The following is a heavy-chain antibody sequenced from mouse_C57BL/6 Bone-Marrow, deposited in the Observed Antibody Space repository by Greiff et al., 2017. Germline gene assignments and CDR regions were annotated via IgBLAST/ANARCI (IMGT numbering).Heavy chain of an antibody. CDR1: GFSLTSYG. CDR2: IWGGGST. V-gene: IGHV2-9*01. CDR3: AKLKYDYGLYAMDY. D-gene: IGHD2-4*01. Sequence: VMLVESGPGLVAPSQSLSITCTVSGFSLTSYGVDWVRQPPGKGLEWLGVIWGGGSTNYNSALLSRLSISKDNSKSQVFLKMNSLQTADTAMYYCAKLKYDYGLYAMDYWGQGASVTVSS. J-gene: IGHJ4*01.